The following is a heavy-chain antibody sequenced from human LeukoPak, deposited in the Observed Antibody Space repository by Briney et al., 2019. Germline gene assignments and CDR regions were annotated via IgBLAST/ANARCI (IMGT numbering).Heavy chain of an antibody. J-gene: IGHJ4*02. Sequence: GGSLRLSCSASGFTFSSYTIHWVRQAPGKGLEYVSAISTNGDSTHYADSVKGRFTISRDNSKNTLHLQMSSLRTEDTAVYYCVKKVGGNYPYDYWGQGALVTVSS. V-gene: IGHV3-64D*09. D-gene: IGHD1-7*01. CDR1: GFTFSSYT. CDR2: ISTNGDST. CDR3: VKKVGGNYPYDY.